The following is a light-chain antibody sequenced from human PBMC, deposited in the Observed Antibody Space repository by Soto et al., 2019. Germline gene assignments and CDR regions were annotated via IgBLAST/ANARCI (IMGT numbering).Light chain of an antibody. Sequence: EIVLTQSPATVSLSPGGRATLSCRASQSVSSYLAWYQQKPGQAPRLLIYDASNRATGIPARFSGSGSGTEFTLTISSLQSEDFAVYYCQQYNNWPQTFGQGTKVDIK. CDR1: QSVSSY. CDR3: QQYNNWPQT. CDR2: DAS. J-gene: IGKJ1*01. V-gene: IGKV3-11*01.